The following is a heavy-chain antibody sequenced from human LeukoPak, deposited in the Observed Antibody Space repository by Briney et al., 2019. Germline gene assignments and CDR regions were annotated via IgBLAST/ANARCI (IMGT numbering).Heavy chain of an antibody. J-gene: IGHJ6*03. CDR1: GYTFTAYY. CDR3: ARDGRDGYNFFLYYYYYMDV. CDR2: INPNNRDT. D-gene: IGHD5-24*01. V-gene: IGHV1-2*02. Sequence: ASVKVSCKASGYTFTAYYIHWVRQAPGQGLEWIGWINPNNRDTNYAQKFQGRVTMTRDTSISTAYMELSRLRSDDTAVYYCARDGRDGYNFFLYYYYYMDVWGKGTTVTVSS.